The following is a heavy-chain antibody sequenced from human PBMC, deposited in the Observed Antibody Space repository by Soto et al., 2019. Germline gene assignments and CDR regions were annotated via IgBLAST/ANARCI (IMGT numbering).Heavy chain of an antibody. CDR2: IYHSGST. D-gene: IGHD6-6*01. Sequence: SETLSLTCSVSGYSISSGYYWGWIRQPPGKGLEWIGSIYHSGSTYYNPSLKSRVTISVDTSKNQFSLKLSSVTAADTAVYYCARTEYSSSQFDYWGQGTLVTVSS. V-gene: IGHV4-38-2*01. CDR1: GYSISSGYY. CDR3: ARTEYSSSQFDY. J-gene: IGHJ4*02.